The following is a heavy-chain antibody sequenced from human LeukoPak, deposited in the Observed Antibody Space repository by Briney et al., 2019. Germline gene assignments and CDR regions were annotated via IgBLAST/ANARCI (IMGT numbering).Heavy chain of an antibody. D-gene: IGHD3-22*01. CDR2: IRAYSGNT. V-gene: IGHV1-18*01. J-gene: IGHJ4*02. Sequence: ASVKVSCKASGCTFTSYGISWGRQAPGQGREWMGWIRAYSGNTKYAQKLEWRGTMTTDASTSTAYMELRSLRSDDTAVHYCASGSVYDSSGYYFAYWGQGTMVTVSS. CDR1: GCTFTSYG. CDR3: ASGSVYDSSGYYFAY.